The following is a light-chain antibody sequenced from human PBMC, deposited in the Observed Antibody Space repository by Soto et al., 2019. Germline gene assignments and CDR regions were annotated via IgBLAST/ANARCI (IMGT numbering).Light chain of an antibody. CDR3: QSYDNSLSGWV. V-gene: IGLV1-40*01. J-gene: IGLJ3*02. CDR1: SSNIGAGYV. CDR2: ANT. Sequence: QSVLTQPPSVSGAPGQRVTISCTGSSSNIGAGYVVSWYQQLPGTPPKPPLYANTTRPSGVPARVSGSKSDTSPSLAITGLQAEDEANYYCQSYDNSLSGWVFGGGTKLTVL.